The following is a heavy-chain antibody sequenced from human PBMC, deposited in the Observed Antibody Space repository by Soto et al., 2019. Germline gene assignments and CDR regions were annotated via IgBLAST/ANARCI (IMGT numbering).Heavy chain of an antibody. CDR3: AKNIVRGHWYCDL. CDR1: GIAFSGYG. V-gene: IGHV3-30*18. CDR2: ISSDGSQK. Sequence: QVQLVESGGGVVKPGKSLRLSCAASGIAFSGYGMFWVRQTPSKGLEWVAAISSDGSQKYYADSVKGRFTISRDKSKNTLYVQMNGLTTADTAVYYCAKNIVRGHWYCDLGGLGTLVTVSS. D-gene: IGHD3-10*01. J-gene: IGHJ2*01.